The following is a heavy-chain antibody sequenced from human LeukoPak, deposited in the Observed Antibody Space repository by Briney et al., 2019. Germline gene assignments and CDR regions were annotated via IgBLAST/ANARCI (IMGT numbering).Heavy chain of an antibody. J-gene: IGHJ6*03. D-gene: IGHD1-7*01. V-gene: IGHV3-30*02. Sequence: GGSLRLSCAASGFTFSSYGMHWVRQAPGKGLEWVAVIWYGGSNKYYADSVKGRFTISRDNSKNTLYLQMNSLRAEDTAVYYCAKAPAAGTTHHYYYYMDVWGKGTTATVSS. CDR1: GFTFSSYG. CDR3: AKAPAAGTTHHYYYYMDV. CDR2: IWYGGSNK.